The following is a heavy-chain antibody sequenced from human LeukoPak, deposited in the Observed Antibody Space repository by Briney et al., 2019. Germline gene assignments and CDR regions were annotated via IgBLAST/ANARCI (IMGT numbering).Heavy chain of an antibody. Sequence: GGSLRLSCAASGFTFSSYAMSWVRQAPGKGLEWVSAISGSGGSTYYADSVKGRFTISRDNSKNTLYLQMNSLRAEDTAVYYCAKVSYYYDSSGYSKSPYYFDYWDQGTLVTVSS. D-gene: IGHD3-22*01. CDR3: AKVSYYYDSSGYSKSPYYFDY. J-gene: IGHJ4*02. V-gene: IGHV3-23*01. CDR1: GFTFSSYA. CDR2: ISGSGGST.